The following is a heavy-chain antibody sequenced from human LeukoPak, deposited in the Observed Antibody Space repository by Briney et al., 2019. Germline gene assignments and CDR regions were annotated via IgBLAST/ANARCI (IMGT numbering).Heavy chain of an antibody. CDR1: GFTFSSYA. V-gene: IGHV3-23*01. CDR2: ISGSGGST. D-gene: IGHD3-9*01. CDR3: AKDGVLRYFDWLSKAPFDY. J-gene: IGHJ4*02. Sequence: QAGGSLRLSCAASGFTFSSYAMSWVRQAPGKGLEWVSAISGSGGSTYYADSVKGRFTISRDNSKNTLCLQMNSLRAEDTAVYYCAKDGVLRYFDWLSKAPFDYWGQGTLVTVSS.